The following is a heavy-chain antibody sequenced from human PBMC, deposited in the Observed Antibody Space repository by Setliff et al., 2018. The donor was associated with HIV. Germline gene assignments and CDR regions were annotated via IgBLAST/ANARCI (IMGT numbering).Heavy chain of an antibody. D-gene: IGHD2-15*01. J-gene: IGHJ4*02. CDR2: IWFDGSNK. CDR3: ARAEGWQMPTITYY. CDR1: GSTFSSYG. Sequence: GSLRLSCAMSGSTFSSYGMHWVRQAPGKGLEWVADIWFDGSNKYYADSVKGRFTISRDNSKNTLYLQMNSLRAEDTAVYYCARAEGWQMPTITYYWGQGVLVTVSS. V-gene: IGHV3-33*01.